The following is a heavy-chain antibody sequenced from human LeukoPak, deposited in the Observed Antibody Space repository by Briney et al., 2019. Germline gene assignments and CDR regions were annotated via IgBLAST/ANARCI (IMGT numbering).Heavy chain of an antibody. J-gene: IGHJ6*02. CDR2: IHYTVYT. Sequence: SENLSRNATGSGGSISGSSYDWGWIRQPLGKGLDWIGTIHYTVYTYYTQSLKSRVTIPADTSKNKFSLKVSSVTAADTAVYYCARGSVDCSSTSCNTIYYYSGMDVWGQGTTVTVSS. CDR3: ARGSVDCSSTSCNTIYYYSGMDV. CDR1: GGSISGSSYD. D-gene: IGHD2-2*01. V-gene: IGHV4-39*01.